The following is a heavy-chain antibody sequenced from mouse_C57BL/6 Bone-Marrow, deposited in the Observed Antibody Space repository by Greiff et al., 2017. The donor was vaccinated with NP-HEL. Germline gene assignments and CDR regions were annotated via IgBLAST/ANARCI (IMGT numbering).Heavy chain of an antibody. Sequence: EVQRVESGTVLARPGASVKMSCKTSGYTFTSYWMHWVQQRPGQGLEWIGAIYPGNSDTSYNQKFKGKAKLTAVTSASTAYMELSSLTNEDSAVYYCTRERELGYFDDWGQGTTLTVSS. CDR1: GYTFTSYW. J-gene: IGHJ2*01. D-gene: IGHD4-1*01. V-gene: IGHV1-5*01. CDR3: TRERELGYFDD. CDR2: IYPGNSDT.